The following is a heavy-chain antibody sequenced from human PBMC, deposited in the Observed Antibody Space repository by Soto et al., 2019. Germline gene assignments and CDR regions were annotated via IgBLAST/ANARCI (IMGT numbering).Heavy chain of an antibody. CDR3: AKIRFLEWLLSAAFDY. J-gene: IGHJ4*02. CDR2: ISYDGSNK. D-gene: IGHD3-3*01. CDR1: GFTFSSYG. Sequence: GGSLRLSCAASGFTFSSYGMHWVRQAPGKGLEWVAVISYDGSNKYYADSVKGRFTISRDNSKNTLYLQMNSLRAEDTAVYYCAKIRFLEWLLSAAFDYWGQGTLVTVSS. V-gene: IGHV3-30*18.